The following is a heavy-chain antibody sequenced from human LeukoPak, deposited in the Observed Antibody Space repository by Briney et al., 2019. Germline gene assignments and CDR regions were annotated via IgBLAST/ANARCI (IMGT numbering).Heavy chain of an antibody. CDR2: ISSSSSYI. V-gene: IGHV3-21*01. CDR3: ARDPLAVAGFDY. J-gene: IGHJ4*02. CDR1: GFTFSSYG. D-gene: IGHD6-19*01. Sequence: GGSLRLSCAASGFTFSSYGMNWVRQAPGKGLEWVSSISSSSSYIYYADSVKSRFTISRDNAKNSLYLQMNSLRAEDTAVYYCARDPLAVAGFDYWGQGTLVTVSS.